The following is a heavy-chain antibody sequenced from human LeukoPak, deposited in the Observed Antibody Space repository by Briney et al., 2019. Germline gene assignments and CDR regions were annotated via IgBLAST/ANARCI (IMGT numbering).Heavy chain of an antibody. Sequence: PGGSLRLSCAASGFTVSSNYMSWVRQAPGKGLEWVSVIYSGGSTYYADSVKGRFTISRDDSKNTLYLQMNSLRAEDTAVYYCASNQYDSSGYYRDYWGQGTLVTVSS. V-gene: IGHV3-66*01. J-gene: IGHJ4*02. CDR3: ASNQYDSSGYYRDY. CDR1: GFTVSSNY. CDR2: IYSGGST. D-gene: IGHD3-22*01.